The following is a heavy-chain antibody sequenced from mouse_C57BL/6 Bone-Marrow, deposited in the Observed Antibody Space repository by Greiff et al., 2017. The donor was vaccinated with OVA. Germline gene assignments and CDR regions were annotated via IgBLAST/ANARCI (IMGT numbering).Heavy chain of an antibody. CDR3: AREVNGYYFDY. J-gene: IGHJ2*01. D-gene: IGHD2-2*01. CDR2: IDPSDSYT. V-gene: IGHV1-50*01. Sequence: QVQLQQPGAELVKPGASVKLSCKASGYTFTSYWMQWVKQRPGQGLEWIGEIDPSDSYTNYNQKFKGKATLNVDTSSSTAYMQLSSLTSEGSAVYYCAREVNGYYFDYWGQGTTLTVSS. CDR1: GYTFTSYW.